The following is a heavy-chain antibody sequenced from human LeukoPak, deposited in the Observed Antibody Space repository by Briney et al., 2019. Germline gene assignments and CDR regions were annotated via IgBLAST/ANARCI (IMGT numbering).Heavy chain of an antibody. CDR1: GGSLSGYY. V-gene: IGHV4-59*01. D-gene: IGHD2-2*01. J-gene: IGHJ6*02. Sequence: PSETLSLTCTVSGGSLSGYYWTWMRQSPGKGLEWIGYIHYSGSTNYHPSRKSRVTISLDTSKSQFSLKLSSVTAADTAVYYCARADGTNSYYYGMDVWGQGIMVTVSS. CDR2: IHYSGST. CDR3: ARADGTNSYYYGMDV.